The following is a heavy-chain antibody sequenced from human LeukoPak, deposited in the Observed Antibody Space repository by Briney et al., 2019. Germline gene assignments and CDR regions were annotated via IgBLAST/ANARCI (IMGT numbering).Heavy chain of an antibody. D-gene: IGHD2-2*01. CDR2: IRYDGSNK. J-gene: IGHJ4*02. CDR1: GFTFSSYD. CDR3: AKLVVPAAAFDY. Sequence: PGGSLRLSCAASGFTFSSYDMHWVRKAPGKGLEGVAFIRYDGSNKYYADSVKGRFTISRDNSKNTLYLQMNSLRAEDTAVYYCAKLVVPAAAFDYWGQGTLVTVSS. V-gene: IGHV3-30*02.